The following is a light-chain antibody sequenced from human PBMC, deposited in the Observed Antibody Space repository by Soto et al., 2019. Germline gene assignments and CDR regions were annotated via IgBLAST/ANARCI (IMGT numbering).Light chain of an antibody. Sequence: QPLLTQPPSVSGAPGQRVTISCTGSSSNTGAGYDVHWYQQVPGMAPKLLIFGNYERPSGVPDRFSGSKSGASASLAISGLQTEDEADYYCQSYDTSLNDWVFGGGTKVTVL. CDR1: SSNTGAGYD. J-gene: IGLJ3*02. CDR2: GNY. CDR3: QSYDTSLNDWV. V-gene: IGLV1-40*01.